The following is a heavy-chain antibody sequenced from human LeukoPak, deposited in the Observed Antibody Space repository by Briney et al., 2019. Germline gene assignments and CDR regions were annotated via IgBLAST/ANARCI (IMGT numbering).Heavy chain of an antibody. V-gene: IGHV3-74*01. D-gene: IGHD6-19*01. CDR2: INSDGSST. Sequence: GGSLRLSCAASGFTFSSYWMHWVRQAPGKGLVWVSRINSDGSSTSYGDSVKGRFTISRDNAKNTLYLQMNSLRAEDTAVCYCAREVAVAAFDIWGQGTMVTVSS. CDR1: GFTFSSYW. J-gene: IGHJ3*02. CDR3: AREVAVAAFDI.